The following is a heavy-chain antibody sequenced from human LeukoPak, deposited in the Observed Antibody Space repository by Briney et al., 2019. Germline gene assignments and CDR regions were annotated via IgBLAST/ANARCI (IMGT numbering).Heavy chain of an antibody. Sequence: ASVKVSCKASGYTLTDYHLHWVRQAPGQGLEWMGWIDPKTGGTNYAQKQNFQGRITMTRDTSITTAYMELSSLRSDDTAVYYCAKAVKVDDTSGYYGVFDYWGQGTLVTVSS. CDR2: IDPKTGGT. V-gene: IGHV1-2*02. CDR1: GYTLTDYH. J-gene: IGHJ4*02. D-gene: IGHD3-22*01. CDR3: AKAVKVDDTSGYYGVFDY.